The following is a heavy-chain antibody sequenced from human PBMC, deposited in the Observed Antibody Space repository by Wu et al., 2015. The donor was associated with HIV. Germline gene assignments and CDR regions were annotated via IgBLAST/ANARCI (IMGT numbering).Heavy chain of an antibody. CDR3: ARGRTDYGGNSLIDS. CDR1: GYTFTSYG. CDR2: ISAYNGNT. D-gene: IGHD4-23*01. J-gene: IGHJ4*02. Sequence: QVQLVQSGAEVKKPGASVKVSCKASGYTFTSYGISWVRQAPGQGLEWMGWISAYNGNTNYAQKLQGRVTMTVDTSTSTAYMDLNNLRSDDTAVYYCARGRTDYGGNSLIDSWGQGTLVTVSS. V-gene: IGHV1-18*01.